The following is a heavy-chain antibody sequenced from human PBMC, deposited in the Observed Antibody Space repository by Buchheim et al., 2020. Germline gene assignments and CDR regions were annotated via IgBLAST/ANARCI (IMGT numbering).Heavy chain of an antibody. V-gene: IGHV3-48*03. J-gene: IGHJ4*02. CDR1: GFTFSSYE. CDR2: ISSSGSTI. Sequence: EVQLVESGGGLVQPGGSLRLSCAASGFTFSSYEMNWVRQAPGKGLEWVSYISSSGSTIYYADSVKGRFTISSDNAKNSLYLQMNSLRAEDTAVYYCASGYYDSSGYYHPFDYWGQGTL. CDR3: ASGYYDSSGYYHPFDY. D-gene: IGHD3-22*01.